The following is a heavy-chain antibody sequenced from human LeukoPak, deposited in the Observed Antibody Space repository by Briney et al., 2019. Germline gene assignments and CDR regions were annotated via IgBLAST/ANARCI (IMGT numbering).Heavy chain of an antibody. D-gene: IGHD6-13*01. Sequence: SETLSLTCTVSGGSISSYYWSWIRQPAGKGLEWIGRIYTSGSTNYNPSLKSRVTMSVDTSKNQFSMKLGSVSAADTALYFCSRVAKGSSVTPTPYYYYYYLDVWGKGTTVTVSS. CDR3: SRVAKGSSVTPTPYYYYYYLDV. CDR1: GGSISSYY. CDR2: IYTSGST. V-gene: IGHV4-4*07. J-gene: IGHJ6*03.